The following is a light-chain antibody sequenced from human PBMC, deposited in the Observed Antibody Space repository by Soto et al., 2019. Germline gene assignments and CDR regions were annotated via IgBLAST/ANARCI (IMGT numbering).Light chain of an antibody. V-gene: IGLV2-23*01. Sequence: QSALTQPASVSGSPGQSITISCTVTSSDIESYNLVSWYQQHPGKVPKIIIYEGSERPSRVSNRFSGSKSGNTASLTISGLQAEDEADYYCCSYVADSLVFGGGTKLTVL. J-gene: IGLJ2*01. CDR2: EGS. CDR3: CSYVADSLV. CDR1: SSDIESYNL.